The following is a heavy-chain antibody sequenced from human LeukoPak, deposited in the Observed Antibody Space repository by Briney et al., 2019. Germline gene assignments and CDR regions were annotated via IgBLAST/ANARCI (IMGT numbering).Heavy chain of an antibody. Sequence: SETLSLTCAVSGGSLITANFFWGWIRQPPGEGLEWIGSVYYSGKTYYNPSLKSRVSISVDTSKNQFSLRLTSVTAADTAVYYCAREASGGYDILNGYFNSGFDIWGQGTTVTASS. V-gene: IGHV4-39*07. J-gene: IGHJ3*02. CDR1: GGSLITANFF. CDR2: VYYSGKT. CDR3: AREASGGYDILNGYFNSGFDI. D-gene: IGHD3-9*01.